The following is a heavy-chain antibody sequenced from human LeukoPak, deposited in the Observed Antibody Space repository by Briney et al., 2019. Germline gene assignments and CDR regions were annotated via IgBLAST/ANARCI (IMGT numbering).Heavy chain of an antibody. CDR1: GFTFSNFW. V-gene: IGHV3-7*01. J-gene: IGHJ6*03. CDR3: ARRDFDYGGSETGCHNYMDV. Sequence: GGSLRLSCAASGFTFSNFWMNWVRQAPGKGLEWVANIKEDGSEKYYVDSVKGRFTISRDNSKKSLYLQMNSLRVEDTALYYCARRDFDYGGSETGCHNYMDVWGKGTTVTVSS. D-gene: IGHD4-17*01. CDR2: IKEDGSEK.